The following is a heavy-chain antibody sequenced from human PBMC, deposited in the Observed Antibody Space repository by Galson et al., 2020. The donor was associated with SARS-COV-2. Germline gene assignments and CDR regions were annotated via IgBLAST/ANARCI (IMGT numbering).Heavy chain of an antibody. V-gene: IGHV2-70*11. CDR1: GFSLTTSGMC. CDR2: IDWDGDK. CDR3: ARIDSSGCRGNY. D-gene: IGHD6-19*01. J-gene: IGHJ4*02. Sequence: ESGPTLVKPTQTLTPTCTFSGFSLTTSGMCVHWLRQPPGTALEWLARIDWDGDKYYSTSLKTRLTISKDTSKNQVVLTMTDMDPVDTATYYCARIDSSGCRGNYWGQGTPVTVSS.